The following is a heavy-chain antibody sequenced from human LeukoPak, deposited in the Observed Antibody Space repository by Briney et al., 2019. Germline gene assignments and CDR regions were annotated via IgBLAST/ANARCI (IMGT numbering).Heavy chain of an antibody. CDR2: IYHSGST. CDR1: GYSISSGYY. CDR3: ARGARHNWNYGMNWFDP. V-gene: IGHV4-38-2*02. J-gene: IGHJ5*02. D-gene: IGHD1-7*01. Sequence: PSETLSLTCTVSGYSISSGYYWGWIRQPPGKGLEWFGSIYHSGSTYYNPSLKSRVTISVDTSKNQFSLKLSSVTAADTAVYYCARGARHNWNYGMNWFDPWGQGTLVTVSS.